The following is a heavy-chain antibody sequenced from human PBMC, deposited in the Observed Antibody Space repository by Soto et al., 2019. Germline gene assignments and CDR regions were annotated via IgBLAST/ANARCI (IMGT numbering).Heavy chain of an antibody. J-gene: IGHJ6*02. CDR2: MDPITGGI. D-gene: IGHD3-22*01. CDR1: GYNLGAYY. V-gene: IGHV1-2*02. Sequence: ASVKVSCKASGYNLGAYYTYWVRQAPGRGLEWVGLMDPITGGIDYEERLRDRVTITRDTSASTAYMELSSLRSEDTAVYYCARGPEYYYDSSGYYGLNYGMDVWGQGTTVTVSS. CDR3: ARGPEYYYDSSGYYGLNYGMDV.